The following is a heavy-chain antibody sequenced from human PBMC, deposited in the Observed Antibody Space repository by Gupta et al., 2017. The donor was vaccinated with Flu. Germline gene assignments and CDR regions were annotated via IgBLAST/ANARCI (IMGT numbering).Heavy chain of an antibody. CDR3: ARVPDYADAFDF. V-gene: IGHV3-33*01. J-gene: IGHJ3*01. CDR1: YN. Sequence: YNMHWVRQPPGKGLEWVAVIWNDGSNIKYVDSVKGRFTISRDTSESTLFLQMDSLRDEDTAVYYCARVPDYADAFDFWGQGTRVTVSS. CDR2: IWNDGSNI. D-gene: IGHD2-2*01.